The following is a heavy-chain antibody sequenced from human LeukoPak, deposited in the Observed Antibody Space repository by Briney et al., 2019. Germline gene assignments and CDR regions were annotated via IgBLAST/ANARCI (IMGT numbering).Heavy chain of an antibody. J-gene: IGHJ4*02. CDR3: ARVRVGTPTVTSDY. CDR2: ISSSSDTI. V-gene: IGHV3-48*01. D-gene: IGHD5-12*01. Sequence: GGSLRLSCAASGFTFSSYRMNWVRQTPGKGLEWVSHISSSSDTIYYADSVRGRFTVSRDNAKNSLYLQMSSLRAEDTAVYYCARVRVGTPTVTSDYWGQGTLVTVSS. CDR1: GFTFSSYR.